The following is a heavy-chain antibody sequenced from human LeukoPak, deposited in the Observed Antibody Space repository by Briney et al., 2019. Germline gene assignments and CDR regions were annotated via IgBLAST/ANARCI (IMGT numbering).Heavy chain of an antibody. CDR2: FDPEDGET. CDR3: AREDIVVVPAAIIGYNWFDP. V-gene: IGHV1-24*01. D-gene: IGHD2-2*01. J-gene: IGHJ5*02. CDR1: GYTLTELS. Sequence: ASVKVSCKVSGYTLTELSMHWVRQAPGKGLEWMGGFDPEDGETIYAQKFQGRVTMTEDTSTDTAYMELSSLRSDDTAVYYCAREDIVVVPAAIIGYNWFDPWGQGTLVTVSS.